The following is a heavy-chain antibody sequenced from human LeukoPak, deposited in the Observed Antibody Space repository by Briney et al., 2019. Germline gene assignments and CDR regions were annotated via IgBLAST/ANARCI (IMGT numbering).Heavy chain of an antibody. V-gene: IGHV3-11*01. CDR2: ISSSGSTI. CDR1: GFTFSDYY. CDR3: AKENYYDSSGYPPAPYYYYGMDV. J-gene: IGHJ6*02. Sequence: SGGSLRLSCAASGFTFSDYYMSWIRQASGKGLEWVSYISSSGSTIYYADSVKGRFTISRDNAKNSLYLQMNSLRAEDTALYYCAKENYYDSSGYPPAPYYYYGMDVWGQGTTVTVSS. D-gene: IGHD3-22*01.